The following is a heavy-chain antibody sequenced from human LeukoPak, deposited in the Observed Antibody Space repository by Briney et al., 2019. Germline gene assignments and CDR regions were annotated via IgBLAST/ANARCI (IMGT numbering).Heavy chain of an antibody. Sequence: ASVKVSCKASGGTFSSYAISWVRQAPGQGLEWMGRIIPIFGIANYAQKFQGRVTITAGKSTSTAYMELSSLRSEDTAVYYCARDHDILTGFDYWGQGTLVTVSS. CDR3: ARDHDILTGFDY. CDR1: GGTFSSYA. V-gene: IGHV1-69*04. CDR2: IIPIFGIA. J-gene: IGHJ4*02. D-gene: IGHD3-9*01.